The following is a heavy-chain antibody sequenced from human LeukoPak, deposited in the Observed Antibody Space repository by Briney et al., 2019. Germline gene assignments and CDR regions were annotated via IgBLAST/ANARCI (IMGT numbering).Heavy chain of an antibody. CDR3: ARESVFTTFGGVIVTTPFDY. CDR2: IIPIFGTA. Sequence: ASVKVSCKASGGTFSSYAISWVRQAPGQGLEWMGGIIPIFGTANYAQKLQGRVTMTTDTSTSTAYMELRSLRSDDTAVYYCARESVFTTFGGVIVTTPFDYWGQGTLVTVSS. CDR1: GGTFSSYA. J-gene: IGHJ4*02. V-gene: IGHV1-69*05. D-gene: IGHD3-16*02.